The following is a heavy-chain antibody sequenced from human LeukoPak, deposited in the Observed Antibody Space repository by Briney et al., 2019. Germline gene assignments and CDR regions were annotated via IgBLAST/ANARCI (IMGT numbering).Heavy chain of an antibody. CDR1: GYTFTSYD. J-gene: IGHJ1*01. V-gene: IGHV1-8*01. D-gene: IGHD3-22*01. CDR2: MNPNSGNT. Sequence: ASVKVSCKASGYTFTSYDINWVRQATGQGLEWMGWMNPNSGNTGYAQKFQGRVTMTRNTSISTAYMELSSLRSEDTAVYYCAKLPYDSSGYHGYFQHWGQGTLVTVSS. CDR3: AKLPYDSSGYHGYFQH.